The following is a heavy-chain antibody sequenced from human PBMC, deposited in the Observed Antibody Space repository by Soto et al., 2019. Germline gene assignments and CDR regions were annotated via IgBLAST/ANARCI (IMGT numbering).Heavy chain of an antibody. J-gene: IGHJ5*02. CDR1: GGSISSGGYS. V-gene: IGHV4-30-2*01. D-gene: IGHD4-17*01. CDR3: ARGLHGEIDP. Sequence: SETLSLTCAVSGGSISSGGYSWSWIRQPPGKGLEWIGYIYHSGSTYYNPSLKSRVTISVDRSKNQFSLKLSSVTAADTAVYYCARGLHGEIDPWGQGTLVT. CDR2: IYHSGST.